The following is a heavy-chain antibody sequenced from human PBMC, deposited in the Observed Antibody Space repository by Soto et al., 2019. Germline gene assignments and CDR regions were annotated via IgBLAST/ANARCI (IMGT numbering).Heavy chain of an antibody. CDR1: GGSISSGGYY. Sequence: SETLSLTCTVSGGSISSGGYYWSWIRQHPGKGLEWIGYIYYSGSTYYNPSLKSRVTISVDTSKNQFSLKLSPVTAADTAVYYCARDRHYYDSSGYPHDAFDIWGQGTMVTVSS. CDR3: ARDRHYYDSSGYPHDAFDI. CDR2: IYYSGST. V-gene: IGHV4-31*03. J-gene: IGHJ3*02. D-gene: IGHD3-22*01.